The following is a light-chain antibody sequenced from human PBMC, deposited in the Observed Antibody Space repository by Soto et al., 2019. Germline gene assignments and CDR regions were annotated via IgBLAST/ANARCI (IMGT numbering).Light chain of an antibody. J-gene: IGKJ3*01. V-gene: IGKV3-20*01. CDR1: QTISSNN. CDR2: GAS. CDR3: QQYGSSPFT. Sequence: EIVLTQSPGTLSLSPGERATLSCRASQTISSNNLAWYQQKPGQAPRLLIYGASSRATGIPDRFSGSGSGTDFTLTISRLEPEDFAVFYCQQYGSSPFTFGHGTKVDIK.